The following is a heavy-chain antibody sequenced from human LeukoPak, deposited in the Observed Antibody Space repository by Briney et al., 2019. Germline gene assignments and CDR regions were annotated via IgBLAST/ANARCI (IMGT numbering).Heavy chain of an antibody. CDR2: ISSGGTYE. Sequence: GGSLRLSCAASGFTFSNYAMHWVRQAPGKGLEWVSLISSGGTYEYYADSVKGRFTISRDNSKNTLYLQLNSLRAENTAVYYCARDSTYYYDSGSSGPHYFDNWGQGTLVTVSS. CDR3: ARDSTYYYDSGSSGPHYFDN. V-gene: IGHV3-30*01. J-gene: IGHJ4*02. CDR1: GFTFSNYA. D-gene: IGHD3-10*01.